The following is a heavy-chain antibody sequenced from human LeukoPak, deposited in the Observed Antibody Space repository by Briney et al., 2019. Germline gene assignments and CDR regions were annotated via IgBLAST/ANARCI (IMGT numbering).Heavy chain of an antibody. CDR3: ARDRGSKRVAYCGGDCYIGYFDL. CDR1: GYTFTGYY. D-gene: IGHD2-21*02. J-gene: IGHJ2*01. Sequence: ASVKVSCKASGYTFTGYYMHWVRQAPGQGLEWMGWINPNSGGTNYAQKFQGRVTMTRDTSTSTVYMELSSLRSEDTAVYYCARDRGSKRVAYCGGDCYIGYFDLWGRGTLVTVSS. V-gene: IGHV1-2*02. CDR2: INPNSGGT.